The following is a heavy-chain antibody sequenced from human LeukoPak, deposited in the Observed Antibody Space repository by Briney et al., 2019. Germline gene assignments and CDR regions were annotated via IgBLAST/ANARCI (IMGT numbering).Heavy chain of an antibody. D-gene: IGHD5-24*01. CDR1: GLNLSSYA. V-gene: IGHV3-30-3*01. J-gene: IGHJ6*02. CDR2: ISYDASNK. Sequence: GGSLRLSCAASGLNLSSYAMHSVRQAPGKGLEWVPVISYDASNKYYADSVKGRFTISRDNSKNTLYLQMNSLRAEDTAVYYCARGGGYNYASYFYGMDVWGQGTTVTVSS. CDR3: ARGGGYNYASYFYGMDV.